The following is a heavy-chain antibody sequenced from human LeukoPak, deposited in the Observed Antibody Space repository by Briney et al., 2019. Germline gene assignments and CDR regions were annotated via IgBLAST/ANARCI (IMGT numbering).Heavy chain of an antibody. D-gene: IGHD4-17*01. CDR3: ARDRPAVTWEFDY. CDR2: ISYDGSNK. CDR1: GFTFSSYA. Sequence: GRSLRLSCAASGFTFSSYATHWVRQAPGKGLEWVAVISYDGSNKYYADSVKGRFTISRDNSKNTLYLQMNSLRAEDTAVYYCARDRPAVTWEFDYWGQGTLVTVSS. J-gene: IGHJ4*02. V-gene: IGHV3-30-3*01.